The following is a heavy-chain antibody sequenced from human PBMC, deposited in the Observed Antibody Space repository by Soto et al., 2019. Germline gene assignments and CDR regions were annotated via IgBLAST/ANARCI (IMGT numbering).Heavy chain of an antibody. D-gene: IGHD3-3*01. CDR1: GFLLTTSGVG. CDR3: AHRVLRTVFGLVTTTAIYFDF. V-gene: IGHV2-5*02. CDR2: IYWDDDK. J-gene: IGHJ4*02. Sequence: QITLNESGPTVVRPTETLTLTCRFSGFLLTTSGVGVGWIRQSPGKAPEWLALIYWDDDKRYSASLKSRLTITKDTSKNQVVLTVSDLDPTDTATYYCAHRVLRTVFGLVTTTAIYFDFWGQGTPFAVSS.